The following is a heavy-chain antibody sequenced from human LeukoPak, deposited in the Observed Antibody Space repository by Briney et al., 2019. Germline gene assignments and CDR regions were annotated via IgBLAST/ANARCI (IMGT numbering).Heavy chain of an antibody. CDR1: GGSISSSSYY. D-gene: IGHD2-2*01. V-gene: IGHV4-39*01. CDR2: INYSGST. Sequence: PSETLSLTCTVSGGSISSSSYYWGWIRQPPGKGLEWIGSINYSGSTYYNPSLKSRVTISVDTSKNQFSLKLSSVTAADTAVYYCARQAGEDFVVVPAAMLYYFDYWGQGTLVTVSS. J-gene: IGHJ4*02. CDR3: ARQAGEDFVVVPAAMLYYFDY.